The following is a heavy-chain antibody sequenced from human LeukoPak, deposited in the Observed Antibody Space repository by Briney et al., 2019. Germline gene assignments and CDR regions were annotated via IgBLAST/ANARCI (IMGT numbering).Heavy chain of an antibody. CDR2: IYYSGST. J-gene: IGHJ4*02. V-gene: IGHV4-30-4*01. Sequence: SQTLSLTCTVSGGSISSGDYYWSWIRQPPGKGLEWIGYIYYSGSTYYNPSLKSRVTISVDRSKNQFSLKLSSVTAADTAVYYCARGGGSGYPFDYWGQGTLVTVSS. CDR1: GGSISSGDYY. D-gene: IGHD3-22*01. CDR3: ARGGGSGYPFDY.